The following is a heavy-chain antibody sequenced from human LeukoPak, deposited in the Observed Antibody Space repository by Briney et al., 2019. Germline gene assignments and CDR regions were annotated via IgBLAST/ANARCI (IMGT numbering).Heavy chain of an antibody. D-gene: IGHD4-17*01. CDR1: GYTFTGYY. CDR2: INPNSGGT. CDR3: ARLDYGDYDDAFDI. Sequence: ASVKVSCKASGYTFTGYYMHWVRQAPGQGLEGMGWINPNSGGTNYAQKFQGRVTMTRDTSISTAYMELSRLRSDDTAVYYCARLDYGDYDDAFDIWGQGTMVTVSS. V-gene: IGHV1-2*02. J-gene: IGHJ3*02.